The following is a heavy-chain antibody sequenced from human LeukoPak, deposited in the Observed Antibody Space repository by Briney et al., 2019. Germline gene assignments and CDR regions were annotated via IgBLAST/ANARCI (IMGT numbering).Heavy chain of an antibody. CDR2: INQDGSQK. D-gene: IGHD4-17*01. Sequence: GGSLRLSCAVSGFTFSSYWMSWFRQAPGKGLEWVANINQDGSQKFSVDSVKGRFTISRDNAKNSLSLQMNSLRVEDTAVYYCARDWFDGDYDRFDYWGQGTLVTASS. CDR1: GFTFSSYW. CDR3: ARDWFDGDYDRFDY. V-gene: IGHV3-7*03. J-gene: IGHJ4*02.